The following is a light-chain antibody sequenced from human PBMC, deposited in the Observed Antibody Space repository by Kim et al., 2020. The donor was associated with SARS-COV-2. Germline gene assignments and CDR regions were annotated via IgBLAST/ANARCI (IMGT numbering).Light chain of an antibody. Sequence: LSPRERTTLCCRASQSVSSYLDWYQQKPGQAPRLHIYDASNRATGIPARFSGSGSGTDFTLTISSLEPEDFAVYYCQQRSNWPLTFGGGTKVEI. CDR1: QSVSSY. V-gene: IGKV3-11*01. J-gene: IGKJ4*01. CDR2: DAS. CDR3: QQRSNWPLT.